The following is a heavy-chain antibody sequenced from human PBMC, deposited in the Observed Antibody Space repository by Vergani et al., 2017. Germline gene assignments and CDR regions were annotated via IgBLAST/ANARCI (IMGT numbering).Heavy chain of an antibody. CDR3: ARDMLGDYGDDY. V-gene: IGHV3-21*01. Sequence: EVQLVESGGGLVKPGGSLRLSCAASGFTFSSYSMNWVRQAPGKGLEWVSSISSSSSYIYYAYSVKGRFTISRDNAKNSLYLQMNSLRAEDTAVYYCARDMLGDYGDDYWGQGTLVTVSS. CDR2: ISSSSSYI. D-gene: IGHD3-10*02. CDR1: GFTFSSYS. J-gene: IGHJ4*02.